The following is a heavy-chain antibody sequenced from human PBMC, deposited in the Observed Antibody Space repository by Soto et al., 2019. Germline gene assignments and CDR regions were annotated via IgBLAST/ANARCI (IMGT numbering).Heavy chain of an antibody. CDR1: GFTFSSYA. V-gene: IGHV3-23*01. J-gene: IGHJ5*02. CDR2: ISGSGGST. D-gene: IGHD3-10*01. CDR3: AKFPDYYGSGNRNWFDP. Sequence: GGSLRLSCAASGFTFSSYAMSWVRQAPGKGLEWVSAISGSGGSTYYADSVKGRFTISRDNSKNTLYLQMNSLRAEDTAVYYCAKFPDYYGSGNRNWFDPWGQGTLVTVSS.